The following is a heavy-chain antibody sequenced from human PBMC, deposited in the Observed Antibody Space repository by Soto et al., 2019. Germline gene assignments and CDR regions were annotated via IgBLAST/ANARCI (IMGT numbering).Heavy chain of an antibody. J-gene: IGHJ4*02. V-gene: IGHV3-30*18. CDR2: ISYDGSNK. D-gene: IGHD2-15*01. CDR3: AKAPSPCSGGSCYVDC. Sequence: PGGSLRLSCAACGFTFISYGMYWVLQAPGKGLEWGAVISYDGSNKYYADSVKGRFTISRDNSKNTLYLQMNSLRAEDTAVYYCAKAPSPCSGGSCYVDCWGQGTLVTVSS. CDR1: GFTFISYG.